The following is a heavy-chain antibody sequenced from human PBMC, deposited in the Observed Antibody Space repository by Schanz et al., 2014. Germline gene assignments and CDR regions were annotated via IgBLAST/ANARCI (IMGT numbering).Heavy chain of an antibody. CDR3: AKGVGGGLLLGSTFDN. CDR1: GFTFTGYV. Sequence: VQLLESGGALVRPGGSLRLSCAASGFTFTGYVMTWVRQAPGKGLEWVSGLSASGGHTYYADSVKGRFTISRDNSKNTVYLEMNNVRVDDTAVYYCAKGVGGGLLLGSTFDNWGQGTMVT. CDR2: LSASGGHT. J-gene: IGHJ3*02. V-gene: IGHV3-23*01. D-gene: IGHD3-16*01.